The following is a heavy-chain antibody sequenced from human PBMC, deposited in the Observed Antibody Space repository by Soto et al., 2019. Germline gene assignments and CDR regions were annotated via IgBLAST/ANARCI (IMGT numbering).Heavy chain of an antibody. V-gene: IGHV4-31*03. D-gene: IGHD4-4*01. Sequence: SETLSLTCTVSGGSISSGGYYWSWIRQHPGKGLEWIGYIYYSGSTDYNPSLKSRVTISVDTSKNQFSLKLSSVTAADTAVYYCTVTTLEADYYYYGMDVWGQGTTVTVSS. J-gene: IGHJ6*02. CDR1: GGSISSGGYY. CDR2: IYYSGST. CDR3: TVTTLEADYYYYGMDV.